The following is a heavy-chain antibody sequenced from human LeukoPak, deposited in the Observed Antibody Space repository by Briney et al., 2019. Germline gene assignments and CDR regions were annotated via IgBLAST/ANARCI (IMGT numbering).Heavy chain of an antibody. CDR3: ARGRITMVRGVTFFDY. D-gene: IGHD3-10*01. CDR1: GGSISSYY. V-gene: IGHV4-4*07. Sequence: PSETLSLTCTVSGGSISSYYWSWIRQPAGKGLEWIGRIYTSGSTNYNPSLKSRVTMSVDTSKNQFSLKLSSVTAADTAVYYCARGRITMVRGVTFFDYWGQETLVTVSS. J-gene: IGHJ4*02. CDR2: IYTSGST.